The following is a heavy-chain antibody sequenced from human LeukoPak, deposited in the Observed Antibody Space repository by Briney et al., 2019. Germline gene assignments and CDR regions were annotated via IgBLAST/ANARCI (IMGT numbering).Heavy chain of an antibody. Sequence: PGGSLRLSCAASGFTFDDYAMHWVRQAPGKGLEWVSGISWNSGSIGYADSVKGRFTISRDNAKNSLYLQMNSLRVEDTAVYYCARAYSYASYWGQGTLVTVSS. V-gene: IGHV3-9*01. J-gene: IGHJ4*02. CDR1: GFTFDDYA. D-gene: IGHD5-18*01. CDR2: ISWNSGSI. CDR3: ARAYSYASY.